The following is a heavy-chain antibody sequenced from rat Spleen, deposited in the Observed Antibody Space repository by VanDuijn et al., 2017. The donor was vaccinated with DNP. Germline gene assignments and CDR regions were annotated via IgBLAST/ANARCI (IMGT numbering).Heavy chain of an antibody. Sequence: EVQLVESGGGPVQPGRSLKLSCVASGFIFSNYWMTWIRQAPGKGLEWVASISNTGDNTYYSDSVKGRFTISRDNGKSTLYLQMDSLRSEDTATYYCATSESAGFVYWGQGTLVTVSS. CDR1: GFIFSNYW. CDR2: ISNTGDNT. J-gene: IGHJ3*01. V-gene: IGHV5-31*01. D-gene: IGHD3-7*01. CDR3: ATSESAGFVY.